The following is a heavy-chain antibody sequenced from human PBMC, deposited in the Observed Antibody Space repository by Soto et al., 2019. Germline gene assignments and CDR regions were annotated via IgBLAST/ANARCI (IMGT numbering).Heavy chain of an antibody. V-gene: IGHV4-39*07. CDR2: IYYSGST. CDR3: AGGKVVTAIPNDAFDI. J-gene: IGHJ3*02. CDR1: GGSISSSSYY. D-gene: IGHD2-21*02. Sequence: SETLSLTCTVSGGSISSSSYYWGWIRQPPGKGLEWIGSIYYSGSTYYNPSLKSRVTISVDTSKNQFSLKLSSVTAADTAVYYCAGGKVVTAIPNDAFDIWGQGTMVTVSS.